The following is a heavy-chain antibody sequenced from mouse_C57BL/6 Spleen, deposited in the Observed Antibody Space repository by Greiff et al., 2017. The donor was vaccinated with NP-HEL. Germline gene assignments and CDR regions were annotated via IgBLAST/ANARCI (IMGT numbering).Heavy chain of an antibody. CDR3: AREGVGRGTAY. J-gene: IGHJ3*01. V-gene: IGHV1-82*01. D-gene: IGHD4-1*01. CDR2: IYPGDGDT. CDR1: GYAFSSSW. Sequence: QVQLKESGPELVKPGASVKISCKASGYAFSSSWMNWVKQRPGKGLEWIGRIYPGDGDTNYNGKFKGKATLTADKSSSTAYMQLSSLTSEDSAVYFCAREGVGRGTAYWGQGTLVTVSA.